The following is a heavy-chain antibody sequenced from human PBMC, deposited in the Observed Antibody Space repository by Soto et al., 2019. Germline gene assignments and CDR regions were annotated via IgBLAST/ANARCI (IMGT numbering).Heavy chain of an antibody. D-gene: IGHD3-10*01. Sequence: SETLSLTCAVYGGSFSGYYWSWIRQPPGKGLEWIGEINHSGSTNYNPSLKSRVTISVDTSKNQFSLKLSSVTAAGTAVYYCARGDGSGSFPFDYWGQGTLVTLSS. V-gene: IGHV4-34*01. J-gene: IGHJ4*02. CDR2: INHSGST. CDR3: ARGDGSGSFPFDY. CDR1: GGSFSGYY.